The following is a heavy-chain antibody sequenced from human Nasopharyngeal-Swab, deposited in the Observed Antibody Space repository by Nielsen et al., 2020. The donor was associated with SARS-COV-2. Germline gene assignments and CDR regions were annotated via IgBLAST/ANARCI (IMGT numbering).Heavy chain of an antibody. Sequence: GESLKISCAATGFIFSGYWMTWVRQAPGKGLEWVANIKEDGSEKYYVDSVEGRFTISRDNGNKSLYLQLNSLRAEDTGVYYCARLYGDNDYWGQGTLVTVSS. CDR3: ARLYGDNDY. CDR1: GFIFSGYW. CDR2: IKEDGSEK. V-gene: IGHV3-7*01. D-gene: IGHD4-17*01. J-gene: IGHJ4*02.